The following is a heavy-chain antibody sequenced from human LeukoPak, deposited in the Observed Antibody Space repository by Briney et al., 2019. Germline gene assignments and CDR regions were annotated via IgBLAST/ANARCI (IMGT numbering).Heavy chain of an antibody. CDR3: ARTLWFGRAYYGMDV. V-gene: IGHV1-69*13. CDR2: IIPIFGTA. Sequence: SVKVSCKASGGTFSSYAISWVRQAPGQGLEWMGGIIPIFGTANYAQKFQGRVTITADESTSTAYMELSSLRSEDPAVYYCARTLWFGRAYYGMDVWGKGTTVTVSS. D-gene: IGHD3-10*01. J-gene: IGHJ6*04. CDR1: GGTFSSYA.